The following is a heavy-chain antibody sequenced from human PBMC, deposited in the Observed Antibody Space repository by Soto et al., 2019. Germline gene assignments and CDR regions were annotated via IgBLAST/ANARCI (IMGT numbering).Heavy chain of an antibody. V-gene: IGHV1-46*01. Sequence: QVQLVQSGAEVKKPGASVKVSCKASGYTFTSYYMHWVRQAPGQGLEWMGIINPSGGSTSYAQKFQGRVTMTRDTSTSTVYMELSSLRSEDTAVYYCARDPVWYCSGGSCYPLFGGMDVWGQGTTVTVSS. D-gene: IGHD2-15*01. CDR1: GYTFTSYY. CDR3: ARDPVWYCSGGSCYPLFGGMDV. CDR2: INPSGGST. J-gene: IGHJ6*02.